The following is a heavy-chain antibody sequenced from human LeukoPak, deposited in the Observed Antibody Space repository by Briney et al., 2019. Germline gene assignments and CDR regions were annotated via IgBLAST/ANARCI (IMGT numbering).Heavy chain of an antibody. CDR2: IYYSGST. CDR1: GGSISSYY. D-gene: IGHD3-3*01. J-gene: IGHJ4*02. CDR3: ARASVFGVVTPFDY. Sequence: PSETLSLTCTVSGGSISSYYWSWIRQPPGKGLEWRGYIYYSGSTNYNPSLKSRVTISVDTSKNQFSLKLSSVTAADTAVYYCARASVFGVVTPFDYWGQGTLVTVSS. V-gene: IGHV4-59*01.